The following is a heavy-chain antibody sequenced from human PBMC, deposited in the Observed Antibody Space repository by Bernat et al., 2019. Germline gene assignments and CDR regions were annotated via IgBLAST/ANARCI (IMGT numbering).Heavy chain of an antibody. Sequence: EVQLVESGGGLVQPGGSLRLSCAASGFTFSSYWMHWVRQALGKGLVWVSRINSDGSSTSYADSVKGRFTISRDNAKNTLYLQMNSLRAEDTAVYYCAREAPYYYDSSGCIDYWGQGTLVTVSS. V-gene: IGHV3-74*01. CDR2: INSDGSST. CDR1: GFTFSSYW. CDR3: AREAPYYYDSSGCIDY. D-gene: IGHD3-22*01. J-gene: IGHJ4*02.